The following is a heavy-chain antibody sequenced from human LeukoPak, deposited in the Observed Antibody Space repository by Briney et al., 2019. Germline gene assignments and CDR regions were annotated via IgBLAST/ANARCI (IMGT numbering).Heavy chain of an antibody. CDR2: IYYSGST. D-gene: IGHD3-10*01. CDR1: GVSISSSNSY. Sequence: SETLSLTCTVSGVSISSSNSYWGWIRQPPGKGLEWIGSIYYSGSTYYNPSLKSRVTISVDTSKNQFSLKLSSVTAADTAVYYCARHERREFGELLGSLGYWGQGTLVTVSS. V-gene: IGHV4-39*01. J-gene: IGHJ4*02. CDR3: ARHERREFGELLGSLGY.